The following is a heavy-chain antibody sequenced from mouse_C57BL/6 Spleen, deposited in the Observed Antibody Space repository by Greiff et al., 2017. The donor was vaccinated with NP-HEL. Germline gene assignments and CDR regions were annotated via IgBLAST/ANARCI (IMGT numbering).Heavy chain of an antibody. CDR1: GFNIKDYY. V-gene: IGHV14-1*01. J-gene: IGHJ2*01. CDR2: IDPEDGDT. D-gene: IGHD4-1*01. CDR3: TRKEGPYWFDD. Sequence: VQLQQSGAELVRPGASVKLSCTASGFNIKDYYMHWVKQRPEQGLEWIGRIDPEDGDTEYAPKFQGKATMTADTSSNTAYLQLSSLTSEDTAVYYCTRKEGPYWFDDWGQGTTLTGSS.